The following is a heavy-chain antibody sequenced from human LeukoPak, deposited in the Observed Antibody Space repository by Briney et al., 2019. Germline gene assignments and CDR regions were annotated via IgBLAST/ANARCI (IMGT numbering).Heavy chain of an antibody. CDR2: IYTSGST. V-gene: IGHV4-61*02. D-gene: IGHD3-3*01. CDR3: ARSGYSNLDY. Sequence: SETLSLTCTVSGYSISSGYYWSWIRQPAGKGLEWIGRIYTSGSTNYNPSLKSRVTMSVDTSKNQFSLKLSSVTAADTAVYYCARSGYSNLDYWGQGTLVTVSS. J-gene: IGHJ4*02. CDR1: GYSISSGYY.